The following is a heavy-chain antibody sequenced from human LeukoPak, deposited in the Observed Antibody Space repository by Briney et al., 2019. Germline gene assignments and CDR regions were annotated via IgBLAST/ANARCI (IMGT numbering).Heavy chain of an antibody. D-gene: IGHD4-23*01. CDR3: ARARANTVVTLMGYMDV. V-gene: IGHV1-18*01. Sequence: ASVKVSCKASGYTFTSYAIHWVRQAPGQGLEWMGWISGYNDNTNYAQKIQGRVTMTTDTSTSTAYVELRSLRHDDTAVYYCARARANTVVTLMGYMDVWGKGTTVTVSS. CDR2: ISGYNDNT. J-gene: IGHJ6*03. CDR1: GYTFTSYA.